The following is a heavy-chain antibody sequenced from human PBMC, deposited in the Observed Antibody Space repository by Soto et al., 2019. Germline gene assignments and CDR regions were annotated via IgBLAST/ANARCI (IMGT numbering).Heavy chain of an antibody. D-gene: IGHD3-10*01. Sequence: QVQLVESGGGVVQPGRSLRLSCAASGFTFSSYAMHWVRQAPGKGLEWVAVISYDGSNKYYADSVKGRFTISRDNSKNTLDLQMNSLRAEDTAVYYCARNGGSYHYYGSGSMGYWGQGTLVTVSS. J-gene: IGHJ4*02. V-gene: IGHV3-30-3*01. CDR3: ARNGGSYHYYGSGSMGY. CDR1: GFTFSSYA. CDR2: ISYDGSNK.